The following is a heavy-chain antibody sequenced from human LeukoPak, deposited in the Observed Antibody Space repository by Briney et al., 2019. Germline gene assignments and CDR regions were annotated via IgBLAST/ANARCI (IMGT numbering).Heavy chain of an antibody. Sequence: ASVKVSCKASGYTFTGYYIHWVRQAPGQGLEWMGWIDPNSGGTNYAQKFQGSVTMTRDTSISTVYMELSRLRSDDTAVYYCARDKSGSSGWYSYFDYWGQGTLVTVSS. CDR1: GYTFTGYY. V-gene: IGHV1-2*02. CDR3: ARDKSGSSGWYSYFDY. J-gene: IGHJ4*02. D-gene: IGHD6-19*01. CDR2: IDPNSGGT.